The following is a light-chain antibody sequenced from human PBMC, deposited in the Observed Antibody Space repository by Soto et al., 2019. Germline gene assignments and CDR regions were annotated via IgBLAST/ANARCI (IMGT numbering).Light chain of an antibody. CDR3: QQSYTAPYT. CDR1: QDIRTF. V-gene: IGKV1-39*01. J-gene: IGKJ2*01. CDR2: YAS. Sequence: DIQMTQSPPSLSPSVGDKVTITCRTSQDIRTFLNWYRQKPGKDPELLMYYASTLQSGGSSRLNGSGSGTDFTLTLTSLQPESSATYYCQQSYTAPYTFGQGTKL.